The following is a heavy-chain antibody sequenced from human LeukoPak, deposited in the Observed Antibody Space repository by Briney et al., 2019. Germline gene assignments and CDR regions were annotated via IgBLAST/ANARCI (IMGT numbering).Heavy chain of an antibody. CDR1: GGSISSYY. CDR2: IYTSGST. D-gene: IGHD3-10*01. CDR3: ARTGLVRGVKYAFDI. V-gene: IGHV4-4*07. J-gene: IGHJ3*02. Sequence: SETLSLTCTVSGGSISSYYWSWIRQPAGKGLEWIGRIYTSGSTNYNPSLKSRVTMSVDTSKNQFSLKLSSVTAADTAVYYCARTGLVRGVKYAFDIWGQGTMVTVSS.